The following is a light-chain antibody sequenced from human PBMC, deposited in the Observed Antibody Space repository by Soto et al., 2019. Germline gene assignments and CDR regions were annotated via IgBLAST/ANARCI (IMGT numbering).Light chain of an antibody. CDR3: QQYDSSPLP. V-gene: IGKV3-20*01. J-gene: IGKJ4*02. CDR2: GAS. Sequence: EIVLTQSPGTLSLSPGERATLSCRASQSVSSSYLAWYQQKPGQAPRLLIYGASSRATGIPDRFSGSGSGSAFTLTISSLEPEDFAVYYCQQYDSSPLPFGGGTKVEIK. CDR1: QSVSSSY.